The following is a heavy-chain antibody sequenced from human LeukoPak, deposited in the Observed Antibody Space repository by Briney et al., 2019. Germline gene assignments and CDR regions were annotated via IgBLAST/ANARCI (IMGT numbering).Heavy chain of an antibody. D-gene: IGHD5-18*01. CDR2: ISGSGGST. Sequence: GGSLRLSCAASGFTFSSYSMNWVRQAPGKGLEWVSAISGSGGSTYYADSVKGRFTISRDNSKNTLYLQMNSLRAEDTAVYYCAKGRIQLWLRFDYWGQGTLVTVSS. V-gene: IGHV3-23*01. CDR3: AKGRIQLWLRFDY. J-gene: IGHJ4*02. CDR1: GFTFSSYS.